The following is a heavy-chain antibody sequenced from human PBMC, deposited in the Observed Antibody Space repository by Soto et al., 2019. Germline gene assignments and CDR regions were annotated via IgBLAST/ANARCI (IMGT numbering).Heavy chain of an antibody. CDR2: ISYDGSNK. J-gene: IGHJ3*02. CDR3: VRGGRGSESGFDI. CDR1: GFTFSSYA. D-gene: IGHD3-3*01. V-gene: IGHV3-30-3*01. Sequence: QVQLVESGGGVVQPGRSLRLSCAASGFTFSSYAMHWVRQAPGKGLEWVAVISYDGSNKYYADSVEGRFTVSRDNSKNTLYLQMNSLRAEDTAVYYCVRGGRGSESGFDIWGQGTMVTVSS.